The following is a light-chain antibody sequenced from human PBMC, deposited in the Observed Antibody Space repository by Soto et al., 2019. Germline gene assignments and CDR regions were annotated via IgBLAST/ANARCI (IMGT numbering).Light chain of an antibody. J-gene: IGLJ2*01. CDR2: EGS. V-gene: IGLV2-23*01. CDR1: SSDVGSYNL. CDR3: CSYAGSTTPVL. Sequence: QSALTQPASVSGSPGQSITISCTGTSSDVGSYNLVSRYQQHPGKAPKLMIYEGSKRPSGVSNRFSGSKSGNTASLTISGLQAEDEADYYCCSYAGSTTPVLFGGGTKVTVL.